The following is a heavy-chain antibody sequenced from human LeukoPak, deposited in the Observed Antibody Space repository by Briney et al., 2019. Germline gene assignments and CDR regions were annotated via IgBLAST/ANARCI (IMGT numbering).Heavy chain of an antibody. CDR2: IYHSGST. V-gene: IGHV4-34*01. Sequence: AETLTLTCAVYGGSFSGYYWRWIRQPPGKGLEWIGEIYHSGSTNYYPSFKSRVTISVDTSKNQFSLKLSSVTAADTAVYYCARGRGTGGGYDLHVHFDYWGQGPLVTVAS. J-gene: IGHJ4*02. CDR3: ARGRGTGGGYDLHVHFDY. CDR1: GGSFSGYY. D-gene: IGHD5-12*01.